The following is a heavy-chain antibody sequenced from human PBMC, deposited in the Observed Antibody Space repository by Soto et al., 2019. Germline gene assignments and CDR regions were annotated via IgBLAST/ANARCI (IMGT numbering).Heavy chain of an antibody. CDR1: GYTFTIYY. CDR2: INTSGGSP. J-gene: IGHJ6*02. Sequence: VSCTAFGYTFTIYYIHWVRQAPGQGLEWMGVINTSGGSPTYAQKFQDRVTMTRDTSTSTVYMELSRLRSEDTAVYYCARGGRHSDYYYYYGMDVWGQGTTVTVSS. V-gene: IGHV1-46*01. D-gene: IGHD6-25*01. CDR3: ARGGRHSDYYYYYGMDV.